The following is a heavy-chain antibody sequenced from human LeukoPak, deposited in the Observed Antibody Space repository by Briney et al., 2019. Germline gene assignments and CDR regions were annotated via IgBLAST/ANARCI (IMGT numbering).Heavy chain of an antibody. CDR3: ARGGLYSWYFDY. CDR2: IYYSGST. J-gene: IGHJ4*02. CDR1: GGSISSYY. V-gene: IGHV4-59*01. Sequence: SETLSLTCTVSGGSISSYYWSWIRQPPGKGLEWIGYIYYSGSTNYNPSLKSRVTISVDTSKNQFSLKLSSVTAADTAIYYCARGGLYSWYFDYWGQGILVTVSS. D-gene: IGHD5-18*01.